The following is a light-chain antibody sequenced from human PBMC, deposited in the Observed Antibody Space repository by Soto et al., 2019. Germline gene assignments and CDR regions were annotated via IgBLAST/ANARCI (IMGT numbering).Light chain of an antibody. CDR3: QQYGRSQT. J-gene: IGKJ1*01. Sequence: EIVLTQSPGTLSLSPGERATLSCRASQSVNSNYLAWYQQKPGQAPRLLIYGISKRATDIPDRFSGSGSGTDFTLTIRRLEPEDFALYYCQQYGRSQTFGQGTKVDI. CDR1: QSVNSNY. V-gene: IGKV3-20*01. CDR2: GIS.